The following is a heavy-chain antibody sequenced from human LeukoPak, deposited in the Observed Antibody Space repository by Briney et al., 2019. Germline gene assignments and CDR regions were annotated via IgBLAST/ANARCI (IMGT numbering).Heavy chain of an antibody. Sequence: ASVKVSCKASGYTFTGYYMHWVRQAPGQGHEWMGWINPNSGGTNYAQKFQGRVTMTRDTSISTAYMELSRLRSDDTAVYYCARALGLVKNWFDPWGQGTLVTVSS. CDR1: GYTFTGYY. V-gene: IGHV1-2*02. J-gene: IGHJ5*02. CDR3: ARALGLVKNWFDP. D-gene: IGHD3/OR15-3a*01. CDR2: INPNSGGT.